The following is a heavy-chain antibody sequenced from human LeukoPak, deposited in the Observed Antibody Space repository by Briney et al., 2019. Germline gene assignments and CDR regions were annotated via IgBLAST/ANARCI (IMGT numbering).Heavy chain of an antibody. CDR3: ASGYDFWSGYYRAFDI. D-gene: IGHD3-3*01. Sequence: GGSLRLSCAASGFNVNSYYMSWVRQAPGKGLEWVANIKQDGSEKYYVDSVKGRFTISRDNAKNSLYLQMNSLRAEDTAVYYCASGYDFWSGYYRAFDIWGQGTMVTVSS. J-gene: IGHJ3*02. CDR1: GFNVNSYY. V-gene: IGHV3-7*01. CDR2: IKQDGSEK.